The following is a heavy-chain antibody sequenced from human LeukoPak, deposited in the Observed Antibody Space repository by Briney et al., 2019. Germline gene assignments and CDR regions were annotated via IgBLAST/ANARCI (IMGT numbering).Heavy chain of an antibody. V-gene: IGHV3-30*02. J-gene: IGHJ4*02. D-gene: IGHD4-17*01. CDR1: AFTFSSYG. Sequence: GGSLRLSCAASAFTFSSYGMHWVRQAPGKGLEWVAFIRYDGSNKYYADSVKGRFTISRDNSRNTLYLQMNSLRAVDTAVYYCAKEIWPTVTTPGWTYFDYWGQGTLVTVSS. CDR2: IRYDGSNK. CDR3: AKEIWPTVTTPGWTYFDY.